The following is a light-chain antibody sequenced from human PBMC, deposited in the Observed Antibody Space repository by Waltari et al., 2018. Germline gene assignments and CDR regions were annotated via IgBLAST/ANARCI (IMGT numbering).Light chain of an antibody. CDR3: CSYAGRNIWV. CDR1: SSDVGFYNL. J-gene: IGLJ3*02. Sequence: QSALTQPASVSGSPGQSITISCTGTSSDVGFYNLVSWYQQHPGKAPELVVYEVISRPSGVSNRFSVSKSGNTASLTSSGLQAEDEADYYCCSYAGRNIWVFGGGTKLPVL. V-gene: IGLV2-23*02. CDR2: EVI.